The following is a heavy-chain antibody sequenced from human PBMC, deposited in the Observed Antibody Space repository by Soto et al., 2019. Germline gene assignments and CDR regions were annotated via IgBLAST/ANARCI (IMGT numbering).Heavy chain of an antibody. Sequence: ASVKVSCKASGYTFTSYGINWVRQAPGQGLEWMGWISAYNGNTNYAQKLQGRVTMTTDTSTSTAYMELRSLRSDDTAVYYCARADGYSSGWYPPPDYYYGMDVWGQGTTVTVSS. D-gene: IGHD6-19*01. CDR2: ISAYNGNT. V-gene: IGHV1-18*01. CDR1: GYTFTSYG. J-gene: IGHJ6*02. CDR3: ARADGYSSGWYPPPDYYYGMDV.